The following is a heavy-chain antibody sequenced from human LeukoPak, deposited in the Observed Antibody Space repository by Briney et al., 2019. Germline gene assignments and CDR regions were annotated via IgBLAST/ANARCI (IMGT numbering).Heavy chain of an antibody. D-gene: IGHD3-10*01. J-gene: IGHJ5*02. V-gene: IGHV3-74*01. CDR2: INSDGNST. Sequence: GGSLRLSCAASGFTFSSYWMHWVRQAPGKGLVWVSRINSDGNSTNYADSVKGRFTISRDNAKNTLYLQMNSLGAEDTAVYYCAREVRGEKGRWFDPWGQGTLVTVSA. CDR3: AREVRGEKGRWFDP. CDR1: GFTFSSYW.